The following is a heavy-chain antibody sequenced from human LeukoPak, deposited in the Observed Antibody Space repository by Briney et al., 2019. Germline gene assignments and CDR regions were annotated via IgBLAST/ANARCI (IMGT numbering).Heavy chain of an antibody. J-gene: IGHJ4*02. CDR2: ISGSGVST. V-gene: IGHV3-23*01. D-gene: IGHD5-12*01. Sequence: GSLRLSCAASGFTLSSYALSWVRQAPGKGLEWVSSISGSGVSTYYADSVKGRFTISRDNSKNTLYLQMNSLRAEDTAIYYCAKAPRGGYDSRIDYWGQGTLVTVSS. CDR1: GFTLSSYA. CDR3: AKAPRGGYDSRIDY.